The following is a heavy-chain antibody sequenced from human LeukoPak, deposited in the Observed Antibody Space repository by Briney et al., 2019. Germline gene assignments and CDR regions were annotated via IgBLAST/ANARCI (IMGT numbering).Heavy chain of an antibody. Sequence: APGQXXXWMGIINPSGGSTSYAQKFQGRVTMTRDTSTSTVYMELSSLRSEDTAVYYCARGAGDLTWYYWGQGTLVTVSS. CDR2: INPSGGST. J-gene: IGHJ4*02. CDR3: ARGAGDLTWYY. V-gene: IGHV1-46*01. D-gene: IGHD7-27*01.